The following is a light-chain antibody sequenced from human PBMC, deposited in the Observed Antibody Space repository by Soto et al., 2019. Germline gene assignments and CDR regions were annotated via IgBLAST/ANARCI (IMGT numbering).Light chain of an antibody. V-gene: IGKV2-28*01. J-gene: IGKJ5*01. CDR1: QSLLRNGKKY. CDR2: LGS. CDR3: MQALQTPIT. Sequence: DIVMTQSPLSLPVTPGEPASISCRSSQSLLRNGKKYLDWYLQKPGQSPHLLIYLGSNRASGVPDRFSGSGSGTDFTLKISRVEAEDVGVYYCMQALQTPITFGQGTRLDIK.